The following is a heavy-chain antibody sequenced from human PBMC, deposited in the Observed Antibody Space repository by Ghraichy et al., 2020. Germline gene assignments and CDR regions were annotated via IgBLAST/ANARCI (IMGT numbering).Heavy chain of an antibody. D-gene: IGHD3-10*01. CDR1: GFMFSIYW. Sequence: GESLNISCAASGFMFSIYWMSWVRQAPGKGPEWVANIKEDGSQVYYVDSVKGRFTISRDNAKNSLYLQMNGLRGEDTALYYCARRLGDGMDVWGQGTTVTVSS. CDR2: IKEDGSQV. V-gene: IGHV3-7*04. CDR3: ARRLGDGMDV. J-gene: IGHJ6*02.